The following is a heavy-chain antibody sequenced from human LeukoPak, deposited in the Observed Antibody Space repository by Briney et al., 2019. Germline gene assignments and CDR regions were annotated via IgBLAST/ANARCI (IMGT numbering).Heavy chain of an antibody. Sequence: GGSLRLSCAASGFTFSSYWMHWVRQAPGKGLVGVSRINNDGRSTNYADSVKGRFTISRDNAKNTLYLQMNSLRAEDTAVHYCARVRWGGLYYFDYWGQGTLVTVSS. CDR1: GFTFSSYW. CDR2: INNDGRST. D-gene: IGHD3-16*01. CDR3: ARVRWGGLYYFDY. V-gene: IGHV3-74*01. J-gene: IGHJ4*02.